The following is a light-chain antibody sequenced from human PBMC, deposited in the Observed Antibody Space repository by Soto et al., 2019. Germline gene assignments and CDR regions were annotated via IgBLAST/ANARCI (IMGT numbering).Light chain of an antibody. Sequence: QSVLTQPASVSGSPGQSITISCTGTSSDVGSYNLVSWYQQHPGKAPKLMIYEGSKRPSGVSNRFSGSKSGNTASLTISGLQAEDEADYYCSSYTSSNTPVVFGGGTKLTVL. CDR2: EGS. J-gene: IGLJ2*01. CDR1: SSDVGSYNL. CDR3: SSYTSSNTPVV. V-gene: IGLV2-14*02.